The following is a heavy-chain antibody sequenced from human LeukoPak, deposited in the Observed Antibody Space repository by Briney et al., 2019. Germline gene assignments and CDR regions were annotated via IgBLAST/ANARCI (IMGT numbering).Heavy chain of an antibody. D-gene: IGHD3-22*01. CDR1: GFTFSSYA. V-gene: IGHV3-23*01. J-gene: IGHJ4*02. Sequence: GGSLRLSCAASGFTFSSYAMSWVRQAPGKGLERVSAISGSGGGTSYANSVKGRFTISRDNSKNTLYLQMNSLRAEDMAIYYCARQACLDGSGCYLHYWGQGTLVTVSS. CDR2: ISGSGGGT. CDR3: ARQACLDGSGCYLHY.